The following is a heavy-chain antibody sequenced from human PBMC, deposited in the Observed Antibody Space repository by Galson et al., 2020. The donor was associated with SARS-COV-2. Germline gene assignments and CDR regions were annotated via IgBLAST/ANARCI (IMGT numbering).Heavy chain of an antibody. CDR2: IWYDGSNK. V-gene: IGHV3-33*01. CDR1: GFTFSSYG. CDR3: ARVGSGYSHYYYYMDV. J-gene: IGHJ6*03. D-gene: IGHD3-3*01. Sequence: GGSLRLSCAASGFTFSSYGMHWVRQAPGKGLEWVAVIWYDGSNKYYADSVKGRFTISRDNSKNTLYLQMNSLRAEDTAVYYCARVGSGYSHYYYYMDVWGKGTAVTVSS.